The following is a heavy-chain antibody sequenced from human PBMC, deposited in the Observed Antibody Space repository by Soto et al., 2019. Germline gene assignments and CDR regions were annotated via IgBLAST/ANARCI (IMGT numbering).Heavy chain of an antibody. Sequence: QVQLQESGPGLVKPSQTLSLPCTVSGGSISSGGYYWSWIRQHPGKGLEWIGYIYYSGSTYYNPSLKCRVTISGERSKTQFSLKLSSVTAADTAVYDCARLPSGPVYFDYWGQGTLVAVSS. J-gene: IGHJ4*02. CDR1: GGSISSGGYY. CDR3: ARLPSGPVYFDY. D-gene: IGHD3-10*01. CDR2: IYYSGST. V-gene: IGHV4-31*03.